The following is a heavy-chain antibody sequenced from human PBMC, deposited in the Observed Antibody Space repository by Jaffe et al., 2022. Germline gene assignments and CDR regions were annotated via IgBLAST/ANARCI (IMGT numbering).Heavy chain of an antibody. Sequence: EVQLVESGGVVVQPGGSLRLSCAASGFTFDDYAMHWVRQAPGKGLEWVSLISWDGGSTYYADSVKGRFTISRDNSKNSLYLQMNSLRAEDTALYYCAKDAPSRYSSSWYGGFDYWGQGTLVTVSS. CDR2: ISWDGGST. D-gene: IGHD6-13*01. CDR1: GFTFDDYA. V-gene: IGHV3-43D*04. J-gene: IGHJ4*02. CDR3: AKDAPSRYSSSWYGGFDY.